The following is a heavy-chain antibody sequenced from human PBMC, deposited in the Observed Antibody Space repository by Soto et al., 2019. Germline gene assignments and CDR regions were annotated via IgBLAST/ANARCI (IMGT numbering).Heavy chain of an antibody. J-gene: IGHJ4*02. CDR2: IWYDGSNK. Sequence: GGSLRLSCAASGFTFSSYGMHWVRQAPGKGLEWVAVIWYDGSNKYYADSVKGRFTISRDNSKNTLYLQMNSLRAEDTAVYYCARDVAAAGFFDYWGQGTLVTVSS. V-gene: IGHV3-33*01. CDR3: ARDVAAAGFFDY. CDR1: GFTFSSYG. D-gene: IGHD6-13*01.